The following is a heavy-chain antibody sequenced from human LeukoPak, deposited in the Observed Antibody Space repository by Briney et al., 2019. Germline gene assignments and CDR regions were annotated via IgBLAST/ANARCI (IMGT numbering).Heavy chain of an antibody. D-gene: IGHD6-19*01. J-gene: IGHJ3*02. Sequence: SETLSLTCTVSSGSISTSNYYWGWVRQPPGKALEWIGNIFYSGSTYYSPSLKSRVTVFLDTSKNQFSLKLTSMTAADTAVYYCATTKQWLAFDIWGQGTMVTVSS. CDR2: IFYSGST. V-gene: IGHV4-39*07. CDR3: ATTKQWLAFDI. CDR1: SGSISTSNYY.